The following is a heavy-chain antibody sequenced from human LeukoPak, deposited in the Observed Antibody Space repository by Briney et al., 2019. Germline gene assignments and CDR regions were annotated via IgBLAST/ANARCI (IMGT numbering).Heavy chain of an antibody. D-gene: IGHD4-17*01. CDR1: GYTLTSYD. J-gene: IGHJ5*02. CDR2: IIPNTSAT. V-gene: IGHV1-46*01. CDR3: SRVNGDYSNWFDA. Sequence: ASVKVSCKASGYTLTSYDINWVRQAPGQGLGLVGVIIPNTSATTYAQNFQDSVTIIRDISASTVYMELRRLLSEDTAMFYCSRVNGDYSNWFDAWGQATLVTV.